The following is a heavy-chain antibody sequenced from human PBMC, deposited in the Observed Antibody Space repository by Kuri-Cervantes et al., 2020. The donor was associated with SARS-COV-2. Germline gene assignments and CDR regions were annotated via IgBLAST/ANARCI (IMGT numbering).Heavy chain of an antibody. CDR1: GFTFSSYS. J-gene: IGHJ5*02. D-gene: IGHD3-3*01. CDR2: INSDGSST. Sequence: GGSLRLSCAASGFTFSSYSMNWVRQAPGKGLVWVSRINSDGSSTSYADSVKGRFTISRDNAKNTLYLQMNSLRAEDTAVYYCARDPGYDFWSGYYPRGFDPWGQGTLVTVSS. CDR3: ARDPGYDFWSGYYPRGFDP. V-gene: IGHV3-74*01.